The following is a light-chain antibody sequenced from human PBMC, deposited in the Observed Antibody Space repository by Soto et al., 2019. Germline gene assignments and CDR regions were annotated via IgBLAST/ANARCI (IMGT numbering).Light chain of an antibody. J-gene: IGLJ1*01. V-gene: IGLV2-23*01. CDR1: SSDFGSYKF. CDR2: ETS. CDR3: FSFTSTNTHV. Sequence: QSVLTQPASVSGSPGQSVTISCTGISSDFGSYKFVSWYQHHPGTVPKVIIYETSKRPSGVSDRFSGSKSGNTACLTISGLQAVDEADYYCFSFTSTNTHVFGSGTKVTVL.